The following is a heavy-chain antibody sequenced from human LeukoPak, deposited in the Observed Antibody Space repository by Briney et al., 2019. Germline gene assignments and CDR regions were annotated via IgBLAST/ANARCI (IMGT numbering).Heavy chain of an antibody. CDR2: MSGSGGST. Sequence: GGTLRLSCAASGFTFSNYGMSWVRQAPGKGLEWVSGMSGSGGSTYYADSVKGRFTISRDNSKNTLYLQMNSLRAEDTAVYYCAKSNGYGLVDIWGQGTMVTVPS. D-gene: IGHD3-10*01. J-gene: IGHJ3*02. V-gene: IGHV3-23*01. CDR1: GFTFSNYG. CDR3: AKSNGYGLVDI.